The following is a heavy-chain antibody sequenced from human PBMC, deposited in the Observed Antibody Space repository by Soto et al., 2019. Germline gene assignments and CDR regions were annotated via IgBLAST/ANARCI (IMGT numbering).Heavy chain of an antibody. Sequence: ASVKVSCKASGYTFTSYGISWVRQAPGQGLEWMGWISAYNGNTNYAQKLQGRVTMTTDTSTSTAYMELRSLRSDDTAVYYCARTYCSSTSCSPPDHAFDIWGQGTMVTVSS. CDR2: ISAYNGNT. CDR3: ARTYCSSTSCSPPDHAFDI. D-gene: IGHD2-2*01. V-gene: IGHV1-18*01. J-gene: IGHJ3*02. CDR1: GYTFTSYG.